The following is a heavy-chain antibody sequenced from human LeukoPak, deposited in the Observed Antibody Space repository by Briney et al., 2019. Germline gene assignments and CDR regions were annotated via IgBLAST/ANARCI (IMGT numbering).Heavy chain of an antibody. Sequence: GGSLRLSCAASGFTFNHAWMSWVRQVPGKGLEWVGQTVSEIDGGTTDYATPVKGRFTISRDDSKSTLYLQMNSLKIEDTAVYYCTTDEDWNYARKDVWGQGATVIVSS. CDR3: TTDEDWNYARKDV. CDR2: TVSEIDGGTT. CDR1: GFTFNHAW. V-gene: IGHV3-15*04. J-gene: IGHJ6*02. D-gene: IGHD1-7*01.